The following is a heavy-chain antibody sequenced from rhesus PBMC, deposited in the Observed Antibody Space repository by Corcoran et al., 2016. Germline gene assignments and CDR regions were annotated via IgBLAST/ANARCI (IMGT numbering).Heavy chain of an antibody. CDR1: GGSISGFYY. CDR2: IYGNRATT. Sequence: QVQLQESGPGLVKPSETLSLTCTVSGGSISGFYYWIWIRQPPGKGLEWIGGIYGNRATTNYTPSLKSRGTIAKDTSKNQFSLKLNSVTAADTAVYYCASPSTGGAFDIWGPGTPITISS. D-gene: IGHD4-29*01. J-gene: IGHJ2*01. CDR3: ASPSTGGAFDI. V-gene: IGHV4-143*01.